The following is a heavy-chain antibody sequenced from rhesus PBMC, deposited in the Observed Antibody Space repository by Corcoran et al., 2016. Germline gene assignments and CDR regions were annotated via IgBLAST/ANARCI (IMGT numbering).Heavy chain of an antibody. CDR1: GFTVSSYG. D-gene: IGHD3-16*01. J-gene: IGHJ4*01. CDR2: IAYDGSKK. CDR3: ARDKAYYSGSYYYDYFDY. Sequence: EVQLVESGGGLVQPGGSLRLSCAASGFTVSSYGMNGARQAAGEWLEWVAGIAYDGSKKYYADSVKDRFTISRDNSKNMLYLQMNNLKLEDTAVYYCARDKAYYSGSYYYDYFDYWGQGVLVTVSS. V-gene: IGHV3-54*02.